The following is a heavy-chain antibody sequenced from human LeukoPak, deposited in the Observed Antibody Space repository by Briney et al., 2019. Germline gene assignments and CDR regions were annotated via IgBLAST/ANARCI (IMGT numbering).Heavy chain of an antibody. J-gene: IGHJ2*01. V-gene: IGHV4-61*01. CDR2: IYFSGST. CDR3: ASLEMATIYWYFDL. D-gene: IGHD5-24*01. Sequence: PSETLSLTCTVSGGSASSGSYYWSWIRQPPGKGLEWIGYIYFSGSTNSNPSLKSRVTISVDTSKNQFSLKLSSVTAADTAVYYCASLEMATIYWYFDLWGRGTLVTVSS. CDR1: GGSASSGSYY.